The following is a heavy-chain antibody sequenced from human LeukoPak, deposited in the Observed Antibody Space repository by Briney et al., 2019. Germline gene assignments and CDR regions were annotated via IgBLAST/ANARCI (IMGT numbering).Heavy chain of an antibody. J-gene: IGHJ6*03. D-gene: IGHD1-26*01. Sequence: PSETLSLTCTVSGYSITTNYYWAWIRQSPGTGLEWIGSVYHNGETYYNPSLKSRVIIPVDTSKNEFSLRLTSATAADTAVYYCVTPRSWELSDMAVWGKGTTVIVSS. V-gene: IGHV4-38-2*02. CDR1: GYSITTNYY. CDR2: VYHNGET. CDR3: VTPRSWELSDMAV.